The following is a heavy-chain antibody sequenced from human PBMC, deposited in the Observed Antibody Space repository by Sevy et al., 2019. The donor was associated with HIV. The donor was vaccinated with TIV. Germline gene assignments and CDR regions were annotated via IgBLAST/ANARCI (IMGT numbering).Heavy chain of an antibody. CDR2: IKQDGSEK. D-gene: IGHD6-25*01. V-gene: IGHV3-7*01. CDR3: ARALAAAASY. J-gene: IGHJ4*02. CDR1: GFTFSSYW. Sequence: GGSLRLSCAASGFTFSSYWMNWVRQAPGKGLEWVANIKQDGSEKYYVDSVKGRFTISRDNAKNSMHQQMNSLRAEDTAVYYCARALAAAASYWGQGTLVTVSS.